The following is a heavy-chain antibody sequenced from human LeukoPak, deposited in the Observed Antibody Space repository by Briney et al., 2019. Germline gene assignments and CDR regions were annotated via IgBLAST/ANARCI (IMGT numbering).Heavy chain of an antibody. J-gene: IGHJ4*02. V-gene: IGHV3-48*04. D-gene: IGHD2-21*02. Sequence: PGGSLRLSCAPSGFILSTYSMNWVRQAPGKGLEWVSYISDSGSTIFYADSVKGRFTISRDNAKNSLYLQMHSLRAEDTAVYYCARFGEHIVVVTEGYWGQGTLVTVSS. CDR3: ARFGEHIVVVTEGY. CDR1: GFILSTYS. CDR2: ISDSGSTI.